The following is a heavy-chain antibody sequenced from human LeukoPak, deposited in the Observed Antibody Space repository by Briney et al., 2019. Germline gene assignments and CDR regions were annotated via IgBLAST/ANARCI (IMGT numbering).Heavy chain of an antibody. V-gene: IGHV3-73*01. CDR1: GFTFSGSP. CDR3: TSGRRDGSHLDP. D-gene: IGHD1-26*01. Sequence: GGSLRLSCAVSGFTFSGSPMHWVPQASGKGLEWVGRIRRKVNSYATAYAASVKGRFTISRDRSKNTAYLQMNSLKAEDTAVYYCTSGRRDGSHLDPWGQGTLVTVSS. J-gene: IGHJ5*02. CDR2: IRRKVNSYAT.